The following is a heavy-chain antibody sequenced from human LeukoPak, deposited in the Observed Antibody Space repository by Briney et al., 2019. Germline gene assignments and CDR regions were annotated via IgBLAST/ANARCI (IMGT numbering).Heavy chain of an antibody. D-gene: IGHD3/OR15-3a*01. Sequence: GGSLRLSCAASGFTFSSYGMHWVRQAPGKGLEWVAVISYDGSNKYYADSVKGRFTISRDNSKNTLDLEMNSLRGEDTAVYYCAKDKGLKYMDVWGKGTTVTISS. CDR3: AKDKGLKYMDV. V-gene: IGHV3-30*18. J-gene: IGHJ6*03. CDR2: ISYDGSNK. CDR1: GFTFSSYG.